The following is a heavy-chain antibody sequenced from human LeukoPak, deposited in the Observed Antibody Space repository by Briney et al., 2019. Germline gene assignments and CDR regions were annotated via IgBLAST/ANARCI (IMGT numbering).Heavy chain of an antibody. CDR3: ARGAGYYDILTGLILNYYGMDV. CDR1: GGSISSSTYY. Sequence: SETLSLTCIVSGGSISSSTYYWGWIRQPPGRGLEWIGSLYYSGGTYYNPSLKSRVTISVDTSKNQFSLKLSSVTAADTAVYYCARGAGYYDILTGLILNYYGMDVWGQGTTVTVSS. CDR2: LYYSGGT. V-gene: IGHV4-39*01. D-gene: IGHD3-9*01. J-gene: IGHJ6*02.